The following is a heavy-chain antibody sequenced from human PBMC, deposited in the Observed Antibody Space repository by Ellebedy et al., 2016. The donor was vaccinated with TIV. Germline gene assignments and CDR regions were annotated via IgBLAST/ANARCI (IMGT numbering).Heavy chain of an antibody. Sequence: ASVKVSXKASGYTLSSHYLHWVRQAPGQGLEWMGIINPSGGSTRYAQKFQGRVTMTRDTSTSTFYMELSSLRSEDTAVYYCARGVQQLEYYFDYWGQGTLVTVSS. D-gene: IGHD4-11*01. CDR2: INPSGGST. V-gene: IGHV1-46*01. J-gene: IGHJ4*02. CDR3: ARGVQQLEYYFDY. CDR1: GYTLSSHY.